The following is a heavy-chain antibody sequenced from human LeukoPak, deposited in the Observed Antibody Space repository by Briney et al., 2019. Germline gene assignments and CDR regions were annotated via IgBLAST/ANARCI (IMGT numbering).Heavy chain of an antibody. V-gene: IGHV3-30*03. CDR3: AREQWGNGMDV. CDR2: ISYDGSNK. D-gene: IGHD1-26*01. CDR1: GFTFSDYY. J-gene: IGHJ6*04. Sequence: GGSLRLSCAASGFTFSDYYMSWIRQAPGKGLEWVAVISYDGSNKYYADSVKGRFTISRDNSKNTLYLQMNSLRAEDTAVYYCAREQWGNGMDVWGKGTTVTVSS.